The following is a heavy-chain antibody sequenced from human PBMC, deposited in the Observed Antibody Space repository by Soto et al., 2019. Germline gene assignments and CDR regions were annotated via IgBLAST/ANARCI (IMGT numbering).Heavy chain of an antibody. D-gene: IGHD3-22*01. CDR2: ISGSGGST. V-gene: IGHV3-23*01. CDR3: AKDDYYDSSGFDY. CDR1: GFTFSSYA. J-gene: IGHJ4*02. Sequence: GGSLRLSCAASGFTFSSYAMSWVRQAPGKGLEWVSAISGSGGSTYYAVSVKGRFTISRDNSKNTLYLQMNSLRAEDTAVYYCAKDDYYDSSGFDYWGQGTLVTVSS.